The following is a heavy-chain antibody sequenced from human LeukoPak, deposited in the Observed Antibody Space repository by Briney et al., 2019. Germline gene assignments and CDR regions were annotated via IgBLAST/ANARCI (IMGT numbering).Heavy chain of an antibody. CDR2: IIPIFGIA. J-gene: IGHJ5*02. Sequence: SVKVSCKASGGTFSSYAISWVRQAPGQRLEWMGRIIPIFGIANYAQKFQGRVTITADKCTSIAYMELSSLRSEDTAVYYCARERLDGRFGEFTQPNWFDPWGQGTLVTVSS. V-gene: IGHV1-69*04. D-gene: IGHD3-10*01. CDR3: ARERLDGRFGEFTQPNWFDP. CDR1: GGTFSSYA.